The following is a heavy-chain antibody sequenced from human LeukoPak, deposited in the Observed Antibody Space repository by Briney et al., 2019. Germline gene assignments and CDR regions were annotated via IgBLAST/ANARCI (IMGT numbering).Heavy chain of an antibody. CDR1: GFTFSSYD. V-gene: IGHV3-13*01. D-gene: IGHD7-27*01. J-gene: IGHJ4*02. Sequence: GGSLRLSCAASGFTFSSYDMHWVRQATGKGLEWVSAIGTAGDTYYPGSVKGRFTISRDNAKNSLYLQMNSLRVEDTAVYYCVRDKLTGASRLDYWGQGTLLTVSS. CDR3: VRDKLTGASRLDY. CDR2: IGTAGDT.